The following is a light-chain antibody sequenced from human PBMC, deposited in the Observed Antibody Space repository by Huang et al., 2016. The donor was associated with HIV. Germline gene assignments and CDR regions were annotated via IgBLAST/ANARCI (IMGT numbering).Light chain of an antibody. V-gene: IGKV4-1*01. Sequence: DIVMTQSPDSLAVSLGERATINCKSSQSVFFSSTNKYHLAWYQQKPGQPPRLLIDWASTRESGVPDRFSGSGSETDFTLTINSLQAEDVAVYHCQQYADIPTFGGGTKVEIK. CDR1: QSVFFSSTNKYH. CDR3: QQYADIPT. J-gene: IGKJ4*01. CDR2: WAS.